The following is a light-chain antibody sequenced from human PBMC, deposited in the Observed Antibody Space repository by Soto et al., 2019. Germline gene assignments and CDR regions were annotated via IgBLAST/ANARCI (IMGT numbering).Light chain of an antibody. CDR2: AAS. Sequence: DIQMTQSPSTLSGSVGDRVTISCQASQGISRSSAWYQQKPGKAPKLLIYAASSLQSGVPSRFSGSGFGTDFTLTISSLQPEDSAIYYCQQADSFPITFGQGTRLEI. CDR1: QGISRS. CDR3: QQADSFPIT. V-gene: IGKV1-12*01. J-gene: IGKJ5*01.